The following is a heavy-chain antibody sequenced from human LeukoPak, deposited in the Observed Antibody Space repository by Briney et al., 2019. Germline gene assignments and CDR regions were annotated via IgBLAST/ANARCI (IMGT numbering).Heavy chain of an antibody. CDR3: TLSYYGSGSSFDY. CDR1: GYTFTTYA. V-gene: IGHV7-4-1*02. CDR2: INTNTGNP. D-gene: IGHD3-10*01. Sequence: ASVKVSCKASGYTFTTYAMNWVRQAPGQGLEWMGWINTNTGNPTYAQGFTGRFVFSLDTSVSSAYLQISSLKAEDSAVYYCTLSYYGSGSSFDYWGQGTLVTVS. J-gene: IGHJ4*02.